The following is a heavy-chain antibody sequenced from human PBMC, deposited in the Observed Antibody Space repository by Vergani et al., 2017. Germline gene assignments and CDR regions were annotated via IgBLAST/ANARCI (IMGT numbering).Heavy chain of an antibody. CDR3: ARDAYTEPSTGRLFDY. Sequence: QVQLVESGGGVVQPGRSLRLSCAASGFTFSSYAMHWVRQAPGKGLEWVAVISYDGSNKYYADSVKGRFTISRDNSKNTLYLQMNSLRAEDTAVYYCARDAYTEPSTGRLFDYWGQGTLVTVSS. CDR1: GFTFSSYA. CDR2: ISYDGSNK. D-gene: IGHD3-10*01. V-gene: IGHV3-30*04. J-gene: IGHJ4*02.